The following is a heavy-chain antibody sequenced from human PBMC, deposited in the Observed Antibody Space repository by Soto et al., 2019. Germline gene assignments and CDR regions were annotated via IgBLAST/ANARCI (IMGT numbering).Heavy chain of an antibody. V-gene: IGHV3-11*01. D-gene: IGHD2-2*01. J-gene: IGHJ6*03. Sequence: GGSLRLSCAASGFTFSDYYMSWIRQAPGKGLEWVSYISSSGSTIYYADSVKGRFTISRDNAKNSLYLQMNSLRAEDTAVYYCARSSWDIVVVPAAIRDMDYYYYYMDVWGKGTTVTVSS. CDR3: ARSSWDIVVVPAAIRDMDYYYYYMDV. CDR1: GFTFSDYY. CDR2: ISSSGSTI.